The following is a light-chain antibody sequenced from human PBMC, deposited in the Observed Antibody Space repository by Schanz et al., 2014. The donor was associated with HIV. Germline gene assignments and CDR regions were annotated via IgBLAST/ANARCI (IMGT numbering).Light chain of an antibody. CDR1: QSISIS. CDR3: QQSYSATPYT. V-gene: IGKV1-39*01. J-gene: IGKJ2*01. CDR2: ATS. Sequence: DIQMTQSPSSLSASVGDRVTITCRASQSISISLNWYQQKPGKAPRLLIYATSLLHTGVPSRFSGSGSGTHFTLTITGLQFEDFATYYCQQSYSATPYTFGQGTKVETK.